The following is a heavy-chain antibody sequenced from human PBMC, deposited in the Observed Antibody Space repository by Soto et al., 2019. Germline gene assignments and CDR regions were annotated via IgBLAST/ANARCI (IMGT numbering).Heavy chain of an antibody. CDR2: IYYSGGT. Sequence: SETLSLTCTVSGGSISSSSYYWGWIRQPPGKGLEWIGSIYYSGGTYYNPSLKIRVTISVDTPMNQFSLKLSFVTAADTAVYYCARLPAYCGGDCYSNWFDPWGQGTLVTVSS. V-gene: IGHV4-39*01. J-gene: IGHJ5*02. CDR3: ARLPAYCGGDCYSNWFDP. CDR1: GGSISSSSYY. D-gene: IGHD2-21*02.